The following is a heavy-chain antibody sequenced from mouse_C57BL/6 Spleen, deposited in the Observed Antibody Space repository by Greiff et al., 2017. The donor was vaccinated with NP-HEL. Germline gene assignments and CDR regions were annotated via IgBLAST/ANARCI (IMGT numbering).Heavy chain of an antibody. Sequence: EVQLVESGGGLVKPGGSLKLSCAASGFTFSDYGMHWVRQAPEKGLEWVAYISSGSSTIYYAATVKGRFTISRDNAKNTLFLQMTSLRSEDTAMYYCARNYDYCNYAMDYWGQGTSVTVSS. CDR2: ISSGSSTI. D-gene: IGHD2-4*01. CDR3: ARNYDYCNYAMDY. J-gene: IGHJ4*01. V-gene: IGHV5-17*01. CDR1: GFTFSDYG.